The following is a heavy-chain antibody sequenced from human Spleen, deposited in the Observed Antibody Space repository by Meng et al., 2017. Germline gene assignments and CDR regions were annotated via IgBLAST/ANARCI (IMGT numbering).Heavy chain of an antibody. CDR3: ARDGSRGIAVADNYGMDV. V-gene: IGHV1-69*06. CDR2: IIPIFGSA. J-gene: IGHJ6*02. Sequence: SVKVSCKASGGTFSSYAISWVRQAPGQGLEWMGGIIPIFGSANYAQRFQGRVTITADKSTSTAYMELTSLRTEDTAVYYCARDGSRGIAVADNYGMDVWGQGTTVTVSS. D-gene: IGHD6-13*01. CDR1: GGTFSSYA.